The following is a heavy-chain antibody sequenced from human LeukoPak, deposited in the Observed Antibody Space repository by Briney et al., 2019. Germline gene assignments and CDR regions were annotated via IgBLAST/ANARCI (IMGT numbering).Heavy chain of an antibody. V-gene: IGHV5-51*01. CDR3: ARLGLGGYDSSGYYLGY. Sequence: PGEPLKISCKGSGYSFTSYWIGWVRQMPGKGLEWMGIIYPGDSDTRYSPSFQGQVAISADKSISTAYLQWSSLKASDTAMYYCARLGLGGYDSSGYYLGYWGQGTLVTVSS. D-gene: IGHD3-22*01. CDR2: IYPGDSDT. CDR1: GYSFTSYW. J-gene: IGHJ4*02.